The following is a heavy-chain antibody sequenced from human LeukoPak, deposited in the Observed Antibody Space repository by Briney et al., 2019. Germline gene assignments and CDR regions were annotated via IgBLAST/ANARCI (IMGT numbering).Heavy chain of an antibody. CDR2: ISYDGSNK. J-gene: IGHJ6*02. V-gene: IGHV3-30*03. CDR1: GFTFSSYG. D-gene: IGHD2-2*01. Sequence: GFLRLSCAASGFTFSSYGMHWVRQAPGKGLEWVAVISYDGSNKYYADSVKGRFTISRDNSKNTLYLQMNSLRAEDTAVYYCARLLYCSSTSCYVVSPYGMDVWGQGTTVTVSS. CDR3: ARLLYCSSTSCYVVSPYGMDV.